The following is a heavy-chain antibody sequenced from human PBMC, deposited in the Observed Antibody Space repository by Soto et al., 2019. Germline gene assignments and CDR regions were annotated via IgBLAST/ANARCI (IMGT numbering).Heavy chain of an antibody. J-gene: IGHJ4*02. D-gene: IGHD2-2*02. CDR2: ISAYNGNT. V-gene: IGHV1-18*01. Sequence: ASVKVSCKASGYTFTSYGISWVRQAPGQGLEWIGWISAYNGNTNYAQKLQGRVTMTTDTSTSTAYMELRSLRSDDTAVYFCARVRGYIVVVPAAIDVDYWGQGTLVTVSS. CDR1: GYTFTSYG. CDR3: ARVRGYIVVVPAAIDVDY.